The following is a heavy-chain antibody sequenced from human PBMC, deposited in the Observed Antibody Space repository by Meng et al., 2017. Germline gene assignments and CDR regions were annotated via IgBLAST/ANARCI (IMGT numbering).Heavy chain of an antibody. V-gene: IGHV1-18*01. Sequence: ASVKVSCKASGYTFTSYGISWVRQAPGQGLEWMGWISAYNGNTNYAQKLQGRVTMTRNTSISTAYMELSSLRSEDTAVYYCARGPNYDFWSGYYFSPRTNYYYYGMDVWGQGTTVTVSS. CDR2: ISAYNGNT. D-gene: IGHD3-3*01. J-gene: IGHJ6*02. CDR1: GYTFTSYG. CDR3: ARGPNYDFWSGYYFSPRTNYYYYGMDV.